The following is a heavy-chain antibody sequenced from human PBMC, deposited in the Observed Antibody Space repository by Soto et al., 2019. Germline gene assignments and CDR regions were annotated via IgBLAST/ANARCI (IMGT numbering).Heavy chain of an antibody. CDR3: ARSQGGSSSLAIYYYYYYGMDI. CDR1: GGTFSTYA. Sequence: QVQLVQSGAEVKKPGSSVKVSCQAPGGTFSTYAISWVRQAPGQGLEWMGGVIPIFGTPKYAQKFQGRVTITADESTSTGYMELRSQRSEDTAVYYFARSQGGSSSLAIYYYYYYGMDIWGQGTTVTVSS. J-gene: IGHJ6*02. CDR2: VIPIFGTP. D-gene: IGHD2-15*01. V-gene: IGHV1-69*01.